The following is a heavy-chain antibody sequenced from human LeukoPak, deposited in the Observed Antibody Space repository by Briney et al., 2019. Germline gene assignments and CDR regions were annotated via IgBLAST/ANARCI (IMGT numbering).Heavy chain of an antibody. CDR2: IYTSGSA. CDR1: GGSISSGSYY. Sequence: SSETLSFTCTVSGGSISSGSYYGSWIRQPAGEGLEWIGRIYTSGSANYNPSLKSRVTISVDTSKNQFSLKLSSVTAADTAVYYCARDPNYYYDSSGYFIWGQGTLVTVSS. V-gene: IGHV4-61*02. J-gene: IGHJ4*02. D-gene: IGHD3-22*01. CDR3: ARDPNYYYDSSGYFI.